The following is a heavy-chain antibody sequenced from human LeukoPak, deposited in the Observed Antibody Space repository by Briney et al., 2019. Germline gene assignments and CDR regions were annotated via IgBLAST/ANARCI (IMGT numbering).Heavy chain of an antibody. CDR2: IKKDGSEK. CDR3: ASELLSYYGSGSLNY. Sequence: GGSLRRSCAASGFTFSSFRMICVPQAPGEGRVGLANIKKDGSEKYYVDSVKGRFTISRNNAKNSLYLQMNSLRAEDTAVYYCASELLSYYGSGSLNYWGQGTLVTVSS. CDR1: GFTFSSFR. J-gene: IGHJ4*02. D-gene: IGHD3-10*01. V-gene: IGHV3-7*03.